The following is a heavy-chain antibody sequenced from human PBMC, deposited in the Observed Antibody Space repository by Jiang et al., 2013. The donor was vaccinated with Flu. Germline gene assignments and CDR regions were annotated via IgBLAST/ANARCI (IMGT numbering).Heavy chain of an antibody. CDR2: INHSGST. CDR3: ATKIFYYYGLDV. CDR1: GGSFSDYY. J-gene: IGHJ6*02. V-gene: IGHV4-34*01. Sequence: LLKPSETLSLTCAVYGGSFSDYYWSWIRQPPGKGLEWIGEINHSGSTNYNPSLKSRVTISVDTSKNQFSLKLSSVTAADTAVYYCATKIFYYYGLDVWGQGTTGHRLL.